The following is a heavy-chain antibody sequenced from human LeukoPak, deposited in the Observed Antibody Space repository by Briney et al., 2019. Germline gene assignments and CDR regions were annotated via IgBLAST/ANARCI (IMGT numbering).Heavy chain of an antibody. D-gene: IGHD3-22*01. CDR2: ISSSSSYI. J-gene: IGHJ4*02. Sequence: GGSLRLSCAASGFTFSSYSMNWVRQAPGKGLEWVSSISSSSSYIYYADSVKGRFTISRDNAKNSLYLQINSLRAEDTAVYYCARDYYDSSGYFRPVSSPFDYWGQGTLVTVSS. CDR3: ARDYYDSSGYFRPVSSPFDY. V-gene: IGHV3-21*01. CDR1: GFTFSSYS.